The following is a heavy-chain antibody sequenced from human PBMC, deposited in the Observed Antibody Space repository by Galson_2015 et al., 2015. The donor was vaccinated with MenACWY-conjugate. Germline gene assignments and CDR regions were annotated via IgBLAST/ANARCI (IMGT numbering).Heavy chain of an antibody. CDR3: ARLGSGSALFYFDF. Sequence: AEVKTPGASLTISCMTSGYSFPNYWIGWVRLMPGKGLEWMGIIYPADSDVRYSPSFRGQVTISADRSISTAYVQWSSLKASDTAVYYCARLGSGSALFYFDFWGQGTLVTVSS. CDR1: GYSFPNYW. D-gene: IGHD2-15*01. J-gene: IGHJ4*02. V-gene: IGHV5-51*01. CDR2: IYPADSDV.